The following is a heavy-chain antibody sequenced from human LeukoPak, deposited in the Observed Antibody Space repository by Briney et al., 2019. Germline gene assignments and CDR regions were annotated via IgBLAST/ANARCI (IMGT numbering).Heavy chain of an antibody. CDR3: ARVGYDILTGYYGGYYFDY. D-gene: IGHD3-9*01. V-gene: IGHV3-7*03. CDR1: GFTFSTYW. J-gene: IGHJ4*02. CDR2: IKQDGNEK. Sequence: GGSLRLSCAASGFTFSTYWMTWVRKSRGKGLEWVANIKQDGNEKYYVDSVKGRFTISRDNAKNSLYLQMNSLRAEDTAVYYCARVGYDILTGYYGGYYFDYWGQGTLVTVSS.